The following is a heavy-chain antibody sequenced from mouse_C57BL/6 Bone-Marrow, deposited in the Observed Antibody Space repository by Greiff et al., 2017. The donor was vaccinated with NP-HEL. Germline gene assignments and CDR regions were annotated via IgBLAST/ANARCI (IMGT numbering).Heavy chain of an antibody. CDR3: TGGTGTRCYFDV. J-gene: IGHJ1*03. CDR2: IRLKSDNYAT. D-gene: IGHD4-1*01. Sequence: DVKLVESGGGLVQPGGSMKLSCVASGFTFSNYWMNWVRQSPEKGLEWVAQIRLKSDNYATHYAESVKGRFTISRDDSKSSVSLQMNNLRAEDTGIYYCTGGTGTRCYFDVWGTGTTVTVSS. CDR1: GFTFSNYW. V-gene: IGHV6-3*01.